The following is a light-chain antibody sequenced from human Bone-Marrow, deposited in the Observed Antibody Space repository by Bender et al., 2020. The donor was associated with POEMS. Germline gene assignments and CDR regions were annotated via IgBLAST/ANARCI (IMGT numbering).Light chain of an antibody. V-gene: IGLV1-44*01. CDR3: AAWEDSLNGWV. CDR1: SSNIGTNP. J-gene: IGLJ3*02. CDR2: INN. Sequence: PSASGTPGQRVTISCSGSSSNIGTNPVNWYQQLPGMAPKLLIYINNQRPSGVPDRFSGSKSGTSASLAISGLQSEDEADYYCAAWEDSLNGWVFGGGTKLTVL.